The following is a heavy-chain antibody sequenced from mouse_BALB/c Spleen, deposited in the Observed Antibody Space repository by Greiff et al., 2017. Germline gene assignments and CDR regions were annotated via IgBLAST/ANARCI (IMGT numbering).Heavy chain of an antibody. V-gene: IGHV5-6-5*01. D-gene: IGHD2-2*01. CDR3: ARGGKGYYWYFDV. CDR2: ISSGGST. Sequence: DVMLVESGGGLVKPGGSLKLSCAASGFTFSSYAMSWVRQTPEKRLEWVASISSGGSTYYPDSVKGRFTISRDNARNILYLQMSSLRSEDTAMYYCARGGKGYYWYFDVWGAGTTVTVSS. J-gene: IGHJ1*01. CDR1: GFTFSSYA.